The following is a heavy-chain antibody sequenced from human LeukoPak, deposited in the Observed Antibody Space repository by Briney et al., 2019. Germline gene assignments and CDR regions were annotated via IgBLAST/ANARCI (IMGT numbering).Heavy chain of an antibody. D-gene: IGHD6-19*01. V-gene: IGHV3-33*01. CDR2: IWNDGSNQ. Sequence: GGSLRLSCAASGFTFSSYSMQWVRQAPGKGLEWVAVIWNDGSNQYYTDSVKGRFTISRDNSKNTLFLQINSLRAEDTAVYYCARVYSSGNDYWGQGTLVTVSS. CDR3: ARVYSSGNDY. J-gene: IGHJ4*02. CDR1: GFTFSSYS.